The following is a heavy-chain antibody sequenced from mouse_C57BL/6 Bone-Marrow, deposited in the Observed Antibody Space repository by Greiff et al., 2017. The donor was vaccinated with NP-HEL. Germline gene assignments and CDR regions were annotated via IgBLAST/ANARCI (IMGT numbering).Heavy chain of an antibody. Sequence: VQLQQSGAELVRPGASVKLSCTASGFNIKDDYMHWVKQRPEQGLEWIGWIDPENGDTEYASKFQGKATITADTSSNTAYLQLSSLTSEDTAVYYCTPLYDYDSSYHWYFDVWGTGTAVTVSS. CDR3: TPLYDYDSSYHWYFDV. D-gene: IGHD1-1*01. V-gene: IGHV14-4*01. CDR2: IDPENGDT. J-gene: IGHJ1*03. CDR1: GFNIKDDY.